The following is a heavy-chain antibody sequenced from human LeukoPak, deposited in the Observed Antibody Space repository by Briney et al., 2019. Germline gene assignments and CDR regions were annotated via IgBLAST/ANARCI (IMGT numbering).Heavy chain of an antibody. V-gene: IGHV4-34*01. Sequence: PSETLSPTCAVYGGSFSGYYWSWIRQPPGKGLEWIGEINHSGSTNYNPSLKSRVTISVDTSKNQFSLKLSSMTAADTAVYYCARVYGSGSYYKNWFDPWGQGTLVTVSS. CDR2: INHSGST. D-gene: IGHD3-10*01. J-gene: IGHJ5*02. CDR3: ARVYGSGSYYKNWFDP. CDR1: GGSFSGYY.